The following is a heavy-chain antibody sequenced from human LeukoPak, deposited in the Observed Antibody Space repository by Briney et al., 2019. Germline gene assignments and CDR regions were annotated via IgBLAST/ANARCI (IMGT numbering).Heavy chain of an antibody. CDR3: ARDFAELLWFGELFQTGFDY. Sequence: PGGSLRLSCAASGFTFSSYGMSWVRQAPGKGLEWVSYISSSGSTIYYADSVKGRFTISRDNAKDSLYLQMNSLRAEDTAVYYCARDFAELLWFGELFQTGFDYWGQGTLVTVSS. CDR1: GFTFSSYG. V-gene: IGHV3-48*01. D-gene: IGHD3-10*01. J-gene: IGHJ4*02. CDR2: ISSSGSTI.